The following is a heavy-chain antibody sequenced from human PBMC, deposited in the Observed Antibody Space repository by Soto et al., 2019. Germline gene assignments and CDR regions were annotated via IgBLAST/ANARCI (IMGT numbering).Heavy chain of an antibody. V-gene: IGHV4-31*03. D-gene: IGHD1-26*01. CDR2: IYYSGST. J-gene: IGHJ5*02. CDR3: AGVRRIVGATTSVMCFDP. Sequence: SETLSLTCTVSGGSISSGGYYWSWIRQHPGKGLEWIGYIYYSGSTYYNPSLKSRVTISVDTSKNQFSLKLSSVTAADTAVYYCAGVRRIVGATTSVMCFDPWGQGTLVTVSS. CDR1: GGSISSGGYY.